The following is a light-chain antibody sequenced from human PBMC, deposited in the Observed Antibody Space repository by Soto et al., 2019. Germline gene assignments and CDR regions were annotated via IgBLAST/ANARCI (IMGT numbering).Light chain of an antibody. Sequence: QSVLTQPPSVSAAPGQKVTISCSGSSSNIGDNYVYWYQHLPGAAPKLLIFTNNQRPSGVPDRFSASKSGTSASLAISGLRSEDEGDYYCAATDDSLGGPVFGGGTKLTVL. V-gene: IGLV1-47*02. CDR1: SSNIGDNY. CDR3: AATDDSLGGPV. CDR2: TNN. J-gene: IGLJ2*01.